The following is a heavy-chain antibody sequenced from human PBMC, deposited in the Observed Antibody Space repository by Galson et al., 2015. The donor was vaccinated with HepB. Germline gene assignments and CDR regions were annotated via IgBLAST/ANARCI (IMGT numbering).Heavy chain of an antibody. CDR2: ISSSSSYI. CDR3: ASYVVGAMRENAFDI. CDR1: GFTFSSYS. J-gene: IGHJ3*02. V-gene: IGHV3-21*01. D-gene: IGHD1-26*01. Sequence: SLRLSCAASGFTFSSYSMNWVRQAPGKGLEWVSSISSSSSYIYYADSVKGRFTISRDNAKNSLYLQMNSLRAEDTAVYYCASYVVGAMRENAFDIWGQGTMVTVSS.